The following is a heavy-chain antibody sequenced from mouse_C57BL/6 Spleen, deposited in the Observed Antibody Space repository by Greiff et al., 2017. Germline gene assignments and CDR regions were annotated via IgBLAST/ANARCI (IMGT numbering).Heavy chain of an antibody. CDR2: IYPGDGGT. J-gene: IGHJ1*03. CDR3: ARAGAGSRGSNYWYFDV. CDR1: GYAFRSYW. V-gene: IGHV1-80*01. D-gene: IGHD1-1*01. Sequence: QVQLQQSGAELVKPGASVKISCKASGYAFRSYWMNWVKQRPGKGLEWIGQIYPGDGGTNYNGKFKGKATLTADKSSSTACMQLSSLTSEDSAVYFCARAGAGSRGSNYWYFDVWGTGTSVTVSS.